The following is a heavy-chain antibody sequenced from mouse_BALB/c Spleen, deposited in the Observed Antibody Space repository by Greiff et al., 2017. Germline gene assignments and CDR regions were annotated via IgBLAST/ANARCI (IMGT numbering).Heavy chain of an antibody. CDR2: ISDGGSYT. V-gene: IGHV5-4*02. J-gene: IGHJ3*01. CDR3: ARALYGNYAWFAY. D-gene: IGHD2-1*01. CDR1: GFTFSDYY. Sequence: EVMLVESGGGLVKPGGSLKLSCAASGFTFSDYYMYWVRQTPEKRLEWVATISDGGSYTYYPDSVKGRFTISRDNAKNNLYLQMSSLKSEDTAMYYCARALYGNYAWFAYWGQGTLVTVSA.